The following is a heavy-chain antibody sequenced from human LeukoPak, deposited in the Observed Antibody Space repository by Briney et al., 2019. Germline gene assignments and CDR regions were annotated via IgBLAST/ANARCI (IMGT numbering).Heavy chain of an antibody. CDR3: ARPRAYGAFDI. V-gene: IGHV3-53*01. Sequence: GGSLRLSCAASGFTVSSKYMSWVRQAPGKGLEWVSVIYSGGSTYYADSVKGRFTISRDNSKNTLYLQMNSLRAKDTAVYYCARPRAYGAFDIWGQGTMVTVSS. CDR2: IYSGGST. D-gene: IGHD3-10*01. J-gene: IGHJ3*02. CDR1: GFTVSSKY.